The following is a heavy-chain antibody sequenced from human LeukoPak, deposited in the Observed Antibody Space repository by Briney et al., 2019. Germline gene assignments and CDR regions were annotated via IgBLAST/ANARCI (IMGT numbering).Heavy chain of an antibody. CDR1: GVSLNGHY. V-gene: IGHV4-34*01. Sequence: SETLSLTCAVYGVSLNGHYWSWIRQPPGKGLEWIGEGSESGGTKFNPSLKSRVTISADTSKNQFSLKLNSVTAADTAVYYCAKNGQSGFSFDPWGQGTLVTVSS. J-gene: IGHJ5*02. D-gene: IGHD3-3*01. CDR3: AKNGQSGFSFDP. CDR2: GSESGGT.